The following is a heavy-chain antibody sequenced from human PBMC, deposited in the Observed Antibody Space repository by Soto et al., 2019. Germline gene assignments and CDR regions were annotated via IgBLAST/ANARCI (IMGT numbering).Heavy chain of an antibody. Sequence: QVQLVECGGGVVQPGRSLRLSCEGSGFTSSSYVMHWVRQAPGKGLEWVALISFDGSKKNYADSVKGRFTISRDNSKNMMYLQMNSLRPEDTAVYYCARGVFYYYGSSGYSPDYWGQGTLVTVSS. CDR2: ISFDGSKK. V-gene: IGHV3-30-3*01. CDR3: ARGVFYYYGSSGYSPDY. CDR1: GFTSSSYV. J-gene: IGHJ4*02. D-gene: IGHD3-22*01.